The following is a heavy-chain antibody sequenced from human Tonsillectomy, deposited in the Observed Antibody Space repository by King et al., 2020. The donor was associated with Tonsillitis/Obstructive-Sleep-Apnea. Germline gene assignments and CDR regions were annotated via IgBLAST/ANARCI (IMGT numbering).Heavy chain of an antibody. CDR2: IYPSDSYT. Sequence: VQLVESGAEVKKPGGSLRISCTGSGYRFTSYEISWVRQMPGKGLEWMGRIYPSDSYTKYSPSFQGHVTISADKSISTAYLQWSSLKASDSAMYYCARMTGREGATLDYWGQGTLVTVSS. D-gene: IGHD1-26*01. J-gene: IGHJ4*02. CDR1: GYRFTSYE. V-gene: IGHV5-10-1*03. CDR3: ARMTGREGATLDY.